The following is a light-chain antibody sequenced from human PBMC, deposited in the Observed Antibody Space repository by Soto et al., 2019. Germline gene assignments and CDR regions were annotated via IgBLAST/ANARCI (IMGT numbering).Light chain of an antibody. V-gene: IGKV1-39*01. CDR3: QQSYSTPQT. CDR2: AAS. J-gene: IGKJ1*01. CDR1: QTISTS. Sequence: DIQMTQSPSTLSASVGDRVAITCRASQTISTSLNWYRQRPGQAPNLLIYAASNLQSGVPSRFSGSGSGTDFTLTISSLQPEDFATYYCQQSYSTPQTFGQGTTVDIK.